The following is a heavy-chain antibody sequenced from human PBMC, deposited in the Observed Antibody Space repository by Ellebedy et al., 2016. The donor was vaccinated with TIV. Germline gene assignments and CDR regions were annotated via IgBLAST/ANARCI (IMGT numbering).Heavy chain of an antibody. J-gene: IGHJ6*02. Sequence: GESLKISCAASGFTFSRYWMSWVRQAPGKGLEWVANINQAASEINYVDSVKGRFTISRDNAKNSLYLQMNSLRAEDTAVYYCAREWGKYGVHLDVWGQGTTVTVSS. CDR3: AREWGKYGVHLDV. CDR1: GFTFSRYW. D-gene: IGHD4-17*01. V-gene: IGHV3-7*01. CDR2: INQAASEI.